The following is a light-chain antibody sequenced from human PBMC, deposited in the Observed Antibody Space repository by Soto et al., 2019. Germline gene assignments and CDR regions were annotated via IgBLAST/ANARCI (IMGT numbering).Light chain of an antibody. Sequence: QSVLTQPASVSGSPGQSITISCTGSSSDIGGHNYVSWYQQYPGKAPRLIIYEVTRRPSGVPDRIFASKSDTTASLTVSGLQAEDEDDYYCSSFAGTNSFVFGTGTKVTVL. CDR3: SSFAGTNSFV. J-gene: IGLJ1*01. CDR1: SSDIGGHNY. CDR2: EVT. V-gene: IGLV2-8*01.